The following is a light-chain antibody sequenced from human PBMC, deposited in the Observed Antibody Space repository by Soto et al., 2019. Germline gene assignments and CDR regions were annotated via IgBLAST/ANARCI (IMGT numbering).Light chain of an antibody. CDR1: HSVSSSY. CDR2: GAS. Sequence: EIVLTQSPGTLSLSPGERGTLSCRASHSVSSSYLAWYQHKPGQAPRLLIYGASCRTTGMPARCSGSGFGTEFTLTISSLQSEDFAVYYCQQYNNWPRTFGQGTKVDIK. J-gene: IGKJ1*01. CDR3: QQYNNWPRT. V-gene: IGKV3-15*01.